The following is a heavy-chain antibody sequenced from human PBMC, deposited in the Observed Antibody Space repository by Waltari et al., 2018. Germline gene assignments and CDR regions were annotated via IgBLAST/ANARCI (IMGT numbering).Heavy chain of an antibody. J-gene: IGHJ5*02. CDR2: IIPSSGTA. D-gene: IGHD3-3*01. V-gene: IGHV1-69*13. CDR1: GGTFSSYA. CDR3: ATEDLPERFLEAYINS. Sequence: QVQLVQSGAEVKKPGSSVKVSCKASGGTFSSYAISWVRQAPGQGREWMGGIIPSSGTANYAQKFQGRVTITADESTSTAYMGLSSLRAEDTAVYYCATEDLPERFLEAYINSWGQGTLVTVSS.